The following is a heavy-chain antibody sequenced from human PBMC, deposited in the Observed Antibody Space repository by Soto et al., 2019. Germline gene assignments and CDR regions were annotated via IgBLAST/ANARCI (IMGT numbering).Heavy chain of an antibody. J-gene: IGHJ4*02. Sequence: GGSLRLSCAASGFTFSSYGMHWVRQAPGKGLEWVAVISYDGSNKYYADSVKGRFTISRDNSKNTLYLQMNSLRAEDTAVYYCARDTPGWFGELTLDYWGQGTLVTVSS. V-gene: IGHV3-30*03. CDR1: GFTFSSYG. D-gene: IGHD3-10*01. CDR3: ARDTPGWFGELTLDY. CDR2: ISYDGSNK.